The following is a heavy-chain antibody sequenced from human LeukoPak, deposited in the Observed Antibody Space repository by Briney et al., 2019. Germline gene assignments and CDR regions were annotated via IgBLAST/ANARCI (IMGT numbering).Heavy chain of an antibody. V-gene: IGHV1-8*01. Sequence: GASVKVSCKASGYTFTSYDINWVRQATGQGLEWMGWMNPNSGNTGYAQEFQGRVTMTRNTSISTAYMELSSLRSEDTAVYYCITMVRGESDFDYWGQGTLVTVSS. CDR3: ITMVRGESDFDY. D-gene: IGHD3-10*01. J-gene: IGHJ4*02. CDR1: GYTFTSYD. CDR2: MNPNSGNT.